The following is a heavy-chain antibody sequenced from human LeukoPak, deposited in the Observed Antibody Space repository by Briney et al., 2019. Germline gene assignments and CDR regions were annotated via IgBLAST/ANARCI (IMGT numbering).Heavy chain of an antibody. Sequence: HPGGSLRLSCAASGFTVSNSYMSWVRQTPGKGLEWISVIYGEGSGGSTYYAESMKGRFTISRDNSKNTVYLQMNSLRAEDTAVYFCARVRFVEFFDYWGQGTLVTVSS. CDR3: ARVRFVEFFDY. CDR1: GFTVSNSY. CDR2: IYGEGSGGST. J-gene: IGHJ4*02. D-gene: IGHD3-3*01. V-gene: IGHV3-53*01.